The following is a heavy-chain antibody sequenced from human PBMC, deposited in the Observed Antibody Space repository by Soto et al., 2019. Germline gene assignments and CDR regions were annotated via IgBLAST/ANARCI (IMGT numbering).Heavy chain of an antibody. D-gene: IGHD2-15*01. CDR2: INHSGST. V-gene: IGHV4-34*01. CDR1: GGSFSGYY. J-gene: IGHJ5*02. Sequence: SETLSLTCAVYGGSFSGYYWSWIRQPPGKGLEWIGEINHSGSTNYNPSLKSRVTISVVTSKNQFSLKLSSVTAADTAVYYCARKGWMVAVTGWFDPWGQGTLVTVSS. CDR3: ARKGWMVAVTGWFDP.